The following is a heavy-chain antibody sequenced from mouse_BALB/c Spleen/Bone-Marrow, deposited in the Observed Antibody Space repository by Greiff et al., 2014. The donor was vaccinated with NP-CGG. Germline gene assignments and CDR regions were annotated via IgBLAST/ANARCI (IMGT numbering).Heavy chain of an antibody. D-gene: IGHD2-4*01. Sequence: QVQLQQSGAELVRPGTSVKVSCKGSGYAFTNYLIEWVKQRPGQGLEWIGVINSGSGGTKYNEKLKGKATLTADKSSSTAYMQLSSLTSDDSAVYFCARAITDARDYWGQGTSVTVSS. V-gene: IGHV1-54*01. CDR1: GYAFTNYL. CDR2: INSGSGGT. CDR3: ARAITDARDY. J-gene: IGHJ4*01.